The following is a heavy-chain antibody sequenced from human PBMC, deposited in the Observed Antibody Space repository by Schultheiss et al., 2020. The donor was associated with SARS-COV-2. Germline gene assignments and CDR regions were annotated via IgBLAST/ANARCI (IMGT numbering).Heavy chain of an antibody. D-gene: IGHD3-16*01. V-gene: IGHV3-9*01. CDR3: AKDMRWGFYYYYGMDV. CDR2: ISWNSGSI. Sequence: SLKISCAASGFTFDDYAMHWVRQAPGKGLEWVSGISWNSGSIGYADSVKGRFTISRDNAKNSLYLQMNSLRAEDTALYYCAKDMRWGFYYYYGMDVWGQGTTVTVSS. CDR1: GFTFDDYA. J-gene: IGHJ6*02.